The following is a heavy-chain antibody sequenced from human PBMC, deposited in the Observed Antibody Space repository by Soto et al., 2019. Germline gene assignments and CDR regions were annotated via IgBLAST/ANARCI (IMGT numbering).Heavy chain of an antibody. D-gene: IGHD2-2*01. CDR1: GGSFSGYN. V-gene: IGHV4-34*01. Sequence: SETLSLTCAVYGGSFSGYNWGWIRQSPGEGLEWIASITNNGGTQYNPSLKSRVTIFVDTSKNEFSLKVTSVTAADTGVYFCASRYAPSEFDHWGQGSLVTVSS. J-gene: IGHJ4*02. CDR3: ASRYAPSEFDH. CDR2: ITNNGGT.